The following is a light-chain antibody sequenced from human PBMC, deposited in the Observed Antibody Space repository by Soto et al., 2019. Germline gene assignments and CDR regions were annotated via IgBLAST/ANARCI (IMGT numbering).Light chain of an antibody. Sequence: IVFEPAPSPLFLFPRERANPPRRASQSVRSSHLAWYQQMPGQAPRLLIYGASSRATGIPDRFSGSGSGTDFTLTISSLEPEDFAVYYCQQRSSSPLTFGGGTKVDIK. V-gene: IGKV3-20*01. CDR2: GAS. CDR3: QQRSSSPLT. CDR1: QSVRSSH. J-gene: IGKJ4*01.